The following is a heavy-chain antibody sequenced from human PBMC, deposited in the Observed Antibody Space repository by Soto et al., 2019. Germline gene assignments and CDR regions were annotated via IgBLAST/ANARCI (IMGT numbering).Heavy chain of an antibody. J-gene: IGHJ5*02. CDR2: INAHSGGT. Sequence: ASVKVSCKASGFSFTGYYIHWLRQAPGQGLEWMGWINAHSGGTEYAQKFQGRVTLTRDTSIATAYLTLTSLTSDDTALYYCAKDLTRQPAYWLDPWGQGTQVTVSS. V-gene: IGHV1-2*02. CDR1: GFSFTGYY. CDR3: AKDLTRQPAYWLDP. D-gene: IGHD3-16*01.